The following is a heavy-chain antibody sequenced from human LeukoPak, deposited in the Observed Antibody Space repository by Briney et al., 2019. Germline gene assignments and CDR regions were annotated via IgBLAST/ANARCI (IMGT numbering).Heavy chain of an antibody. D-gene: IGHD2-2*01. CDR1: GYTFTSYY. CDR2: INPSGGST. Sequence: ASVKVSCKASGYTFTSYYMHWVRQAPGQGLEWMGIINPSGGSTSYAQKFQGRVTMTRDTSTSTVYMELSSLRSEDTAVYYCARGRYCSSTSCFPIRGDDSFDIWGQGTMVTVSS. CDR3: ARGRYCSSTSCFPIRGDDSFDI. V-gene: IGHV1-46*01. J-gene: IGHJ3*02.